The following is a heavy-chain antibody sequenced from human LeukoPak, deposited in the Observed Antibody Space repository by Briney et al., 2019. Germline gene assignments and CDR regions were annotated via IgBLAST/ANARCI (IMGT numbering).Heavy chain of an antibody. Sequence: SETLSLTCTVSGGSISSSSYYWGWIRQPPGKGLEWIGSIYYSGSTYYNPSLKGRVTISVDTSKNQFSLKLSSVTAADTAVYYCARALDSSLDFDYWGQGTLVTVSS. V-gene: IGHV4-39*07. J-gene: IGHJ4*02. CDR2: IYYSGST. CDR1: GGSISSSSYY. CDR3: ARALDSSLDFDY. D-gene: IGHD6-6*01.